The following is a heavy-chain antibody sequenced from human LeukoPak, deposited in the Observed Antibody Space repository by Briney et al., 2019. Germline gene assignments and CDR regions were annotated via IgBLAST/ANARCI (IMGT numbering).Heavy chain of an antibody. V-gene: IGHV4-39*01. CDR2: IYYSGST. Sequence: SETLSLTCTVPGGSISSSSYYWGWLRQPPGKGLEWIGSIYYSGSTYYNPSLKSRVTISVDTSKYLFSLKLSSVTAADTAVYYCARHLLSGIPLGMDVWGQGTTVTASS. CDR1: GGSISSSSYY. CDR3: ARHLLSGIPLGMDV. D-gene: IGHD2/OR15-2a*01. J-gene: IGHJ6*02.